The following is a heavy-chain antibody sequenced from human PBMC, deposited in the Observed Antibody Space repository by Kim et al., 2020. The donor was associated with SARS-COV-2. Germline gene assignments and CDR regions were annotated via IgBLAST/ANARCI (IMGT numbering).Heavy chain of an antibody. CDR3: ARDEYCSSTSCYLGYYYYGRDV. J-gene: IGHJ6*02. Sequence: SVKVSCKASGGTFSSYAISWVRQAPGQGLEWMGGIIPIFGTANYAQKFQGRVTITADESTSTAYMELSSLRSEDTAVYYCARDEYCSSTSCYLGYYYYGRDVWGQGTTVSVSS. CDR1: GGTFSSYA. CDR2: IIPIFGTA. V-gene: IGHV1-69*13. D-gene: IGHD2-2*01.